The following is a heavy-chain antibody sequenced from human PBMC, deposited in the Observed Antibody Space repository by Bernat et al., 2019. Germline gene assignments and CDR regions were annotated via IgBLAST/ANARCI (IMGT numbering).Heavy chain of an antibody. CDR1: GFTFSGDW. J-gene: IGHJ4*02. CDR3: VRSVSGAAGFFDY. D-gene: IGHD5/OR15-5a*01. Sequence: EVKLVEFGGGLIQSGGSLRLSCAASGFTFSGDWMHWVRQVPGKGLVWVSRINGDGTITDYADSVKGRFTISRDNAKNTLYLQMNSLRVEDTAVYYCVRSVSGAAGFFDYWGPGSLVTVSS. CDR2: INGDGTIT. V-gene: IGHV3-74*01.